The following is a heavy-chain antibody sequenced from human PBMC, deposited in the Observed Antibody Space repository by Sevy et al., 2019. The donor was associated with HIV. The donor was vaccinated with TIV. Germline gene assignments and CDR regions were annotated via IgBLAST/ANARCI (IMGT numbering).Heavy chain of an antibody. Sequence: ASVKVSCKASGYTFTSYGISWVRQAPGQGLEWMGWISAYNGNTNYAQTLQRRVTMTTDTSTSTAYMELRSLRSDDTAVYYRARSSSWGRGWLPNPPPVYYFDYWGQGTLVTVSS. CDR3: ARSSSWGRGWLPNPPPVYYFDY. CDR2: ISAYNGNT. CDR1: GYTFTSYG. J-gene: IGHJ4*02. V-gene: IGHV1-18*01. D-gene: IGHD6-19*01.